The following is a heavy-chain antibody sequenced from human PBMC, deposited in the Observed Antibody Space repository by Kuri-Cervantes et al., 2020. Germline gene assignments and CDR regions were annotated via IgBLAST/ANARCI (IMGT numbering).Heavy chain of an antibody. Sequence: GSLRLSCSGSGFTFSNAWMSWVRQAPGKGLEWVGRIKKITDGGTVDYGAPVNGRFTISRHDSIDTLFLQMNSLKPEDTAVYYCTTSPLVWSGDLSRSNYFDFWGQGTLVTVSS. V-gene: IGHV3-15*01. CDR3: TTSPLVWSGDLSRSNYFDF. CDR1: GFTFSNAW. CDR2: IKKITDGGTV. D-gene: IGHD3-10*01. J-gene: IGHJ4*02.